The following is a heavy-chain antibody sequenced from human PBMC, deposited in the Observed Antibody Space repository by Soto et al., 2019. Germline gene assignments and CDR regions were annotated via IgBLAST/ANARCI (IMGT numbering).Heavy chain of an antibody. CDR1: GFTVSSNY. J-gene: IGHJ4*02. D-gene: IGHD1-1*01. CDR3: AGATGRY. Sequence: EVQLVETGGGLIQPGGSLRLSCTASGFTVSSNYMTWVRQAPGKGLEWVSVIYSGGNTYYADSVKGRFTSSRDKSKNTLYLQMNSLRGEDTAVYYCAGATGRYWGQGTLVTVSS. V-gene: IGHV3-53*02. CDR2: IYSGGNT.